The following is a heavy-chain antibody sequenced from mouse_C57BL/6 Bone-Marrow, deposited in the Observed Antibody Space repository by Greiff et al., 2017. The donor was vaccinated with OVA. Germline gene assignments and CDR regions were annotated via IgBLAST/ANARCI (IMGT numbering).Heavy chain of an antibody. D-gene: IGHD1-1*01. V-gene: IGHV5-16*01. J-gene: IGHJ1*03. CDR2: INYDGSST. CDR1: GFTFSDYY. CDR3: ARDPRITTVVDWYFDV. Sequence: EVKVVESEGGLVQPGSSMKLSCTASGFTFSDYYMAWVRQVPEKGLEWVANINYDGSSTYYLDSLKSRFIISRDNAKNILYLQMSSLKSEDTATYYCARDPRITTVVDWYFDVWGTGTTVTVSS.